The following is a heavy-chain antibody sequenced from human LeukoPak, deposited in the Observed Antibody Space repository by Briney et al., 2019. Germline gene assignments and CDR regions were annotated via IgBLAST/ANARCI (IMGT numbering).Heavy chain of an antibody. CDR3: ARSEDFYYMDV. J-gene: IGHJ6*03. CDR1: GYTFTSYY. D-gene: IGHD2/OR15-2a*01. CDR2: INPSGGST. Sequence: GASVTVSXKASGYTFTSYYMHWVRQAPGQGLEWMGIINPSGGSTSYAQKFQGRVTMTRDTSTSTVYMELSSLRSEDTAVYYCARSEDFYYMDVWGRGTTVTVSS. V-gene: IGHV1-46*03.